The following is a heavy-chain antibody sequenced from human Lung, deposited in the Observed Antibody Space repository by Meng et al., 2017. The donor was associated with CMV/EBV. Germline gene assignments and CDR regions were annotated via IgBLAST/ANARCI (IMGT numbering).Heavy chain of an antibody. Sequence: VGSLRLXCAASGCTFDDYGMSWVRQAPGKGLESVSGINWNGGSTGYADCVKGRFTISRDNAKDSLYLQMNSLRAEDTALYYCARDRDPPGDAFDIWSQGTMVTVSS. CDR2: INWNGGST. CDR3: ARDRDPPGDAFDI. V-gene: IGHV3-20*04. D-gene: IGHD3-10*01. CDR1: GCTFDDYG. J-gene: IGHJ3*02.